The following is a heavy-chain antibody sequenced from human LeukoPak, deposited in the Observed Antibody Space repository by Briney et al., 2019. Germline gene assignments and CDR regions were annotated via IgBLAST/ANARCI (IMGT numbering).Heavy chain of an antibody. CDR2: IYSGGST. Sequence: PGGSLRLSCAASGFTVSSNYMSWVRQAPGKGLEWVSVIYSGGSTYYADSVKGRFTISRDNSKNTLYLQMNSLRAEDTAVYYCARESRAGYYDSSGYYFFDYWGQGTLVTVSS. J-gene: IGHJ4*02. CDR1: GFTVSSNY. D-gene: IGHD3-22*01. CDR3: ARESRAGYYDSSGYYFFDY. V-gene: IGHV3-53*01.